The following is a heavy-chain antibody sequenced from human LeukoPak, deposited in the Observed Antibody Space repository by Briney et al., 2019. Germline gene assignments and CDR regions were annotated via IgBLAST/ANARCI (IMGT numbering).Heavy chain of an antibody. J-gene: IGHJ4*02. V-gene: IGHV1-69*05. CDR2: IIPIFGTA. CDR3: ARDRVALGDGYIPNLDY. D-gene: IGHD5-24*01. CDR1: GGTFSSYA. Sequence: GSSVKVSCKASGGTFSSYAISWVRQAPGQGLEWMGGIIPIFGTANYAQKFQGRVTITTDESTSTAYMELSSLRSEDTAVYYCARDRVALGDGYIPNLDYWGQGTLVTVSS.